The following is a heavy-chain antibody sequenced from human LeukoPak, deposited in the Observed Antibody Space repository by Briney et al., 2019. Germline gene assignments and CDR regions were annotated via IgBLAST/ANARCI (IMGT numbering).Heavy chain of an antibody. Sequence: PGGSLRLSCAASGFTFSSDWMSWARQAPGKGRGWVANIKQDGSERYYVDSVKGRFTISRDNAKNSLYLQMNSLRAVDTAVYYCARGPSGGNGFSYWGLGTLVTVSS. CDR3: ARGPSGGNGFSY. CDR2: IKQDGSER. J-gene: IGHJ4*02. CDR1: GFTFSSDW. D-gene: IGHD2-15*01. V-gene: IGHV3-7*04.